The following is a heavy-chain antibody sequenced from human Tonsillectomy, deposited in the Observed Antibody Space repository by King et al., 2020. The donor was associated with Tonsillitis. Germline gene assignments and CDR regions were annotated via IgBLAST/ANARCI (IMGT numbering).Heavy chain of an antibody. D-gene: IGHD2-2*01. CDR3: AKGRRYCCSTSCYVGNRFDP. Sequence: VQLVESGGGLVQPGGSLRLYCAASGFTFSSYAMSWVRQAPGKGLEWVSAISGSGGSTYYADSVKGRFTISRDNSKNTLYLQMNSLRAEDTAVYYCAKGRRYCCSTSCYVGNRFDPWGQGTLVTVSS. J-gene: IGHJ5*02. CDR1: GFTFSSYA. CDR2: ISGSGGST. V-gene: IGHV3-23*04.